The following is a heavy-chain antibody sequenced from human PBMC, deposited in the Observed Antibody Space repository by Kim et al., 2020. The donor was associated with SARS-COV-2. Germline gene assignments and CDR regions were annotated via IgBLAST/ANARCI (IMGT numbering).Heavy chain of an antibody. V-gene: IGHV5-51*01. CDR2: IYPGDSDT. CDR1: GYTFTSYW. J-gene: IGHJ2*01. Sequence: GESLKISCEGSGYTFTSYWIGWVRQMPGTGLEWMAIIYPGDSDTRYSPSFQGQVTISADKSISTAYLHWSSLKAPDTAMYYCARAPGRRASQNYWYFDLWGRGTLVTVSS. CDR3: ARAPGRRASQNYWYFDL.